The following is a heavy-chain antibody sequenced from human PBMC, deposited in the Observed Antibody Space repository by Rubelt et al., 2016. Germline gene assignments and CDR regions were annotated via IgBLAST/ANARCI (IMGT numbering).Heavy chain of an antibody. Sequence: QLHLQESGPGVVKPSETLTLTCTVSGDSVTSNSYYWGWMRQPPGKGLEWIGEINHGGDTNYNPSRKGWVTISVDTSKNQFSLRLKSGTAADTAVYYCARGGVWFGQLMGYWGQGILVTVSS. CDR3: ARGGVWFGQLMGY. D-gene: IGHD3-10*01. CDR2: INHGGDT. J-gene: IGHJ4*02. V-gene: IGHV4-39*07. CDR1: GDSVTSNSYY.